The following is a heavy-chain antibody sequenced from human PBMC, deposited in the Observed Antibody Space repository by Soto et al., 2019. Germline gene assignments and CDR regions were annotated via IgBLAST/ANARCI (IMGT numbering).Heavy chain of an antibody. CDR2: ISGSGGST. CDR3: ARRGYQWLVRLGDYYYGMDV. Sequence: PGGSLRLSCAASGFTFSSYAMSWVRQAPGKGLEWVSAISGSGGSTYYADSVKGRFTISRDNSKNTLYLQMNSLRAEDTAVYYCARRGYQWLVRLGDYYYGMDVWGQGTTVTVSS. D-gene: IGHD6-19*01. V-gene: IGHV3-23*01. J-gene: IGHJ6*02. CDR1: GFTFSSYA.